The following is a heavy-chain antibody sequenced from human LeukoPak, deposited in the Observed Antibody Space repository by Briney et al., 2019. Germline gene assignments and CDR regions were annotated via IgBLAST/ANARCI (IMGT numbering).Heavy chain of an antibody. V-gene: IGHV4-34*01. CDR3: ARVVIAAAGTFDY. CDR1: GGSFSGYY. D-gene: IGHD6-13*01. Sequence: PSETLSLTCAVYGGSFSGYYWSWIRQPPGKGLEWIGEINHSGSTNYNPSLKSRVTISVDTSKNQFSLKLSSVTAADTAVYYCARVVIAAAGTFDYWGQGTLVTVSS. J-gene: IGHJ4*02. CDR2: INHSGST.